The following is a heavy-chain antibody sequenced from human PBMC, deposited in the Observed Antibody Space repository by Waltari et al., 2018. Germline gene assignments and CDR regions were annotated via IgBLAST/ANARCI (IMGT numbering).Heavy chain of an antibody. Sequence: EVQLVESGGGLVQPGVSLRLSCAASGFTFSSYAMSWVRQAPGKGLEWVSAISGSGGSTYYAASVKGRFTISIDNSKNTLYLQMNSLRAEDTAVYYCLTSGGSPLYDYWGQGTLVTVSS. J-gene: IGHJ4*02. D-gene: IGHD2-15*01. CDR1: GFTFSSYA. V-gene: IGHV3-23*04. CDR2: ISGSGGST. CDR3: LTSGGSPLYDY.